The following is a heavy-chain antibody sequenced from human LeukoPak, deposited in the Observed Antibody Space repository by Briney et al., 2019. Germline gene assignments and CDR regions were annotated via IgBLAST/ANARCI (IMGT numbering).Heavy chain of an antibody. J-gene: IGHJ3*02. Sequence: ASVKVSCKASGYTFTSNDINWVRQASGQGLEWMGWMNPNSGNTGYAQKFQGRVTMTRNTSISTAYMELSSLRSEDTAVYYCARDTHIVVVTTSGAFDIWGQGTMVTVSS. CDR3: ARDTHIVVVTTSGAFDI. V-gene: IGHV1-8*01. CDR2: MNPNSGNT. D-gene: IGHD2-21*02. CDR1: GYTFTSND.